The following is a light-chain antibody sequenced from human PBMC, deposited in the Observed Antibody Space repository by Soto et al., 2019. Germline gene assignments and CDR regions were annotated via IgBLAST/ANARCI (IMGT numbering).Light chain of an antibody. J-gene: IGKJ1*01. Sequence: DIVMTQSPDSLAVSLGERATINCKSSQSVLYSSNNKNYLAWYQQKPGQPPKLLIYWASTRESGVPDRFSGSASWTDFTLTISSLQAEDVAVYYCQQYYSTPPTFGQGTKVDIK. CDR1: QSVLYSSNNKNY. V-gene: IGKV4-1*01. CDR3: QQYYSTPPT. CDR2: WAS.